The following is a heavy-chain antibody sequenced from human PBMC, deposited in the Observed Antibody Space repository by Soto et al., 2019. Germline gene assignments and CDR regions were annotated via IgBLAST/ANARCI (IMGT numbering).Heavy chain of an antibody. V-gene: IGHV5-10-1*01. CDR3: ARHFPISGYSSSSSLYHYGMDV. CDR2: IDPSDSYT. J-gene: IGHJ6*02. CDR1: GYSFTSYW. D-gene: IGHD6-6*01. Sequence: GESLKISCKGSGYSFTSYWISWVRQMPGKGLEWMGRIDPSDSYTNYSPSFQGHVTISADKSISTAYLQWSSLKASDTAMYYCARHFPISGYSSSSSLYHYGMDVWGQGTTVTVSS.